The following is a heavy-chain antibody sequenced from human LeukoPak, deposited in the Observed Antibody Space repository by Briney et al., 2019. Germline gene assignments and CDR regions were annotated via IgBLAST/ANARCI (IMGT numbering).Heavy chain of an antibody. CDR2: IYYSGST. Sequence: SETLSLTCTVSGGSISSYYWSWIRQPPGKGLEWIGYIYYSGSTNYNPSLKSRVTISVDTSKNQFSLKLSSVTAADTAVYSCARGPYSSGEDYWGQGTLVTVSS. CDR1: GGSISSYY. J-gene: IGHJ4*02. D-gene: IGHD6-19*01. CDR3: ARGPYSSGEDY. V-gene: IGHV4-59*01.